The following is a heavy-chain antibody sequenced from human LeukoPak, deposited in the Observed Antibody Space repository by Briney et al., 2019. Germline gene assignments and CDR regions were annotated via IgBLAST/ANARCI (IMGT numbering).Heavy chain of an antibody. V-gene: IGHV1-69*01. Sequence: SVKVSCKASGGTFSKNTISWVRQRPGQGLEWMGGITPLFGTANYAQKFQGRVTITADESASTAYMELSSLRSEDTAVYYCARGWLAETTVVTPYNYWGQGTLVTVSS. CDR2: ITPLFGTA. D-gene: IGHD4-23*01. J-gene: IGHJ4*02. CDR1: GGTFSKNT. CDR3: ARGWLAETTVVTPYNY.